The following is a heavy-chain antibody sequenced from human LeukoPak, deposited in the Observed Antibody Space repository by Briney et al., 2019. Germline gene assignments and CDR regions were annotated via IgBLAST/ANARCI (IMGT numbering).Heavy chain of an antibody. V-gene: IGHV1-46*01. J-gene: IGHJ3*02. CDR2: IYPRDGST. Sequence: GASVKVSCKASGYTFTSNYIHWVRQAPGQGLEWMGMIYPRDGSTSYAQKFQGRVTVTRDTSTSTVYMELSSLRSEDTAVYYCARDDAFDIWGQGTMVTVSS. CDR1: GYTFTSNY. CDR3: ARDDAFDI.